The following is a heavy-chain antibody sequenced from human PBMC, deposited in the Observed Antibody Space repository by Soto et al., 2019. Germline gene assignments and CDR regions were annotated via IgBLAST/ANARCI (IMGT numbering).Heavy chain of an antibody. CDR1: GGTFSSYA. Sequence: QVQLVQSGAEVKKPGSSVKVSCKASGGTFSSYAISWVRQAPGQGLEWMGGIIPIFGTANYAQKFQGRVTIPAEDTKGAASMGLTRPKAEKRAGDYYARGGWEGGGSNYPNYCTCNRMKVGGKGNT. J-gene: IGHJ6*03. V-gene: IGHV1-69*01. CDR2: IIPIFGTA. D-gene: IGHD3-22*01. CDR3: ARGGWEGGGSNYPNYCTCNRMKV.